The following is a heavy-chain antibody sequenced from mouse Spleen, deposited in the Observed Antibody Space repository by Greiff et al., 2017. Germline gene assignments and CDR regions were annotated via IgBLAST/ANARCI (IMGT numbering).Heavy chain of an antibody. CDR3: AREYGNYLDY. V-gene: IGHV5-16*01. D-gene: IGHD2-1*01. CDR2: INYDGSST. J-gene: IGHJ2*01. CDR1: GFTFRDYY. Sequence: VQLVESEGGLVQPGSSMKLSCPASGFTFRDYYMAWVRQVPEKGLEWVANINYDGSSTYYLDSLKSRFIISRDNAKNILYLQMTSLKSEDTATYYCAREYGNYLDYWGQGTTLTVSS.